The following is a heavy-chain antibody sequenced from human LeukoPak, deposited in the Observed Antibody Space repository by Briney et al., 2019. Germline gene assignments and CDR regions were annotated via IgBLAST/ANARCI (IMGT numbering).Heavy chain of an antibody. J-gene: IGHJ4*02. CDR2: IYYSGSA. Sequence: SETLSLTCTVSGGSISSYYWSWIRQPPGKGLEWIGYIYYSGSANYNPSLKSRVTISVDTSKNQFSLKLSSVTAADTAVYYCAXXXXXYLYYFDYWGQGTLVTVSS. V-gene: IGHV4-59*01. CDR3: AXXXXXYLYYFDY. CDR1: GGSISSYY.